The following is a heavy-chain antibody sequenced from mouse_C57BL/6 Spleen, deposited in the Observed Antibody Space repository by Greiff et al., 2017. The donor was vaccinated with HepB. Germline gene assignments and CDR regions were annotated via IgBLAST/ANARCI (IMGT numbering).Heavy chain of an antibody. CDR2: IYPGSGST. CDR3: ARGATVVATKGYFDY. Sequence: QVQLQQPGAELVKPGASVKMSCKASGYTFTSYWITWVKQRPGQGLEWIGDIYPGSGSTNYNEKFKSKATLTVDTSSSTAYMQLSSLTSEDSAVYYCARGATVVATKGYFDYWGQGTTLTVSS. D-gene: IGHD1-1*01. J-gene: IGHJ2*01. CDR1: GYTFTSYW. V-gene: IGHV1-55*01.